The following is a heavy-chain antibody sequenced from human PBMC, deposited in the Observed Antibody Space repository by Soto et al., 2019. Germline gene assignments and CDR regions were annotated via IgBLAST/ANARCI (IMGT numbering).Heavy chain of an antibody. D-gene: IGHD3-22*01. CDR3: ARGSYYDSSGYYYPGMDV. Sequence: GGSLRLSCAASGFTFSSYDMHWVRQATGKGLEWVSAIGTAGDTYYPGSVKGRFTISRENAKNSLYLQMNSLRAGDTAVYYCARGSYYDSSGYYYPGMDVWGQGTTVTVSS. V-gene: IGHV3-13*01. J-gene: IGHJ6*02. CDR1: GFTFSSYD. CDR2: IGTAGDT.